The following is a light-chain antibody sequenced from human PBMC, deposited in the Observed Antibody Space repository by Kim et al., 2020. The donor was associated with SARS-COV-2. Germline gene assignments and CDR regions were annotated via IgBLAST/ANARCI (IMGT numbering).Light chain of an antibody. J-gene: IGKJ3*01. CDR3: QQSYITPFT. CDR2: AAS. CDR1: QSISSH. V-gene: IGKV1-39*01. Sequence: DIQMTQSPSTLSASVGDRVTITCRTTQSISSHLNWYQQKPGRAPKLLISAASTLQGGVPSRFSGSGSETDFTLTISSLQPEDFATYFCQQSYITPFTFGPGTKVDIK.